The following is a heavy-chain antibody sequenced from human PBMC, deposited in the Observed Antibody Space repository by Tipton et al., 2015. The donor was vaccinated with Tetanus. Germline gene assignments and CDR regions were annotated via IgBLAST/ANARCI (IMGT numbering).Heavy chain of an antibody. V-gene: IGHV4-34*01. J-gene: IGHJ5*02. D-gene: IGHD3-10*01. CDR3: GRVGEHSGPGSYFNA. CDR1: GGSFSSYY. CDR2: ISALEGT. Sequence: TLSLTCTVYGGSFSSYYWTWIRQSPGQGLEWIGDISALEGTNYNPSLKSRVTMSVDTSTNQFSLILRSMTAADAAVYYCGRVGEHSGPGSYFNAWGQGALVTVSS.